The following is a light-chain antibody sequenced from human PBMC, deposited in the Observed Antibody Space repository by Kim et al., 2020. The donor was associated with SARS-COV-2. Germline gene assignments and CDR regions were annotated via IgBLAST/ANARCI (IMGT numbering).Light chain of an antibody. V-gene: IGKV1-NL1*01. CDR2: GAS. J-gene: IGKJ1*01. Sequence: ASVGDTVTIPCRASQGVSNSLAWYQHKPGKAPKLLMYGASRLQSGVPSRFSGSGSGTDYTLTISSLQPEDLGTFYCQQSYGFPWTFGQGTKVDIK. CDR1: QGVSNS. CDR3: QQSYGFPWT.